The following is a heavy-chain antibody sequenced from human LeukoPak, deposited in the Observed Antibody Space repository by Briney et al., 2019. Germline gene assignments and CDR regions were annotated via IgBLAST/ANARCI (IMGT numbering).Heavy chain of an antibody. CDR2: IKQDGSEK. Sequence: GGSLRLSCAASGFTFSSYWMSWVRQAPGKGLEWVANIKQDGSEKYYVDSVKGRFTISRDNAKNSLYLQMNSLRAEDTAVYYCARDSPGPPTPLDYWGQGTLVTVSS. CDR1: GFTFSSYW. V-gene: IGHV3-7*01. D-gene: IGHD3-10*01. CDR3: ARDSPGPPTPLDY. J-gene: IGHJ4*02.